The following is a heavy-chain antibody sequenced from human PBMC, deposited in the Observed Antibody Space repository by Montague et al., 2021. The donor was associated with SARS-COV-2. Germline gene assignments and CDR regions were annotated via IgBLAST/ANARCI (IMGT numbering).Heavy chain of an antibody. CDR1: GGSIRTTSFY. Sequence: SETLSLTCTVSGGSIRTTSFYWGWIRQPPGKGLEWVGSIYYSGTTYYNSSLMSRVTISIDTSKNHFSLKLRSVTAADTAIYYCASPGGYFAHWGQEALVTVSS. CDR2: IYYSGTT. J-gene: IGHJ4*02. V-gene: IGHV4-39*02. D-gene: IGHD1-14*01. CDR3: ASPGGYFAH.